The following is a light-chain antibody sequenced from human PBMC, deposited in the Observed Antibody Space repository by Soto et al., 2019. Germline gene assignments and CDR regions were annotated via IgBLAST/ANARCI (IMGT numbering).Light chain of an antibody. CDR2: AAS. CDR3: QQYYSYPPVYP. V-gene: IGKV1-8*01. J-gene: IGKJ2*01. Sequence: AIRMTQSPSSLSASTGDRVTITCRASQGISSYLAWYQQKPGKAPKLLIYAASTLQSGVPSRFSGSGSGTDFTLTISCLQSVYFASYYCQQYYSYPPVYPFGQGNKLEIK. CDR1: QGISSY.